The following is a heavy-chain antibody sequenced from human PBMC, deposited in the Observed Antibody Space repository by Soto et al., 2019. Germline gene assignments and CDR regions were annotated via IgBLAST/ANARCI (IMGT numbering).Heavy chain of an antibody. CDR2: IYTSGKT. D-gene: IGHD6-19*01. CDR3: ARDLGILVAGNGWLDP. Sequence: PSETLSLTCSVSDGSISRYYWSWIRQSAGKGLEWIGLIYTSGKTNSNPSLKSRVTMSVDKSKNQFSLRMTSLTAADTAVYYCARDLGILVAGNGWLDPWGQGILVTVSS. CDR1: DGSISRYY. J-gene: IGHJ5*02. V-gene: IGHV4-4*07.